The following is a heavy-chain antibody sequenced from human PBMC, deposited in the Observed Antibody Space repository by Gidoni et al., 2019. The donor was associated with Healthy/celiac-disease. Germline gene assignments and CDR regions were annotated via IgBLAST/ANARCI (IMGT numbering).Heavy chain of an antibody. CDR1: GFIFSSYG. V-gene: IGHV3-33*01. Sequence: VPLVESGGGLVQLGWSLSLSCAASGFIFSSYGMHWVRQAPGKGLEWVAVIRYDGSNKYYADSVKGRFTISRDNSKNTPYLQMNSLRAEDTAVYYCARALYTVTTYPGYWGQGTLVTVSS. J-gene: IGHJ4*02. CDR2: IRYDGSNK. D-gene: IGHD4-17*01. CDR3: ARALYTVTTYPGY.